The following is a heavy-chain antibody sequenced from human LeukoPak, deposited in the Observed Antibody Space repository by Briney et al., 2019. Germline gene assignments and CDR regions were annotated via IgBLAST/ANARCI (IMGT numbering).Heavy chain of an antibody. J-gene: IGHJ6*02. CDR3: ARAFYYYYGMDV. Sequence: ASVKVSCKASGYTFTSYDINWVRQATGQGLEWMGWMNPNSGNTGYAQKFQGRVIMTRNTSISTAYMELSSLRSEDTAVYYCARAFYYYYGMDVWGQGTTVTVSS. CDR2: MNPNSGNT. CDR1: GYTFTSYD. V-gene: IGHV1-8*01.